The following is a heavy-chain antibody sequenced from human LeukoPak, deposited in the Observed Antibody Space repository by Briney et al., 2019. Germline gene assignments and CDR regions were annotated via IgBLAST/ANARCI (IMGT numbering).Heavy chain of an antibody. J-gene: IGHJ4*02. D-gene: IGHD3-22*01. CDR1: GYTFTGYY. Sequence: ASVKVSCKASGYTFTGYYMHWVRQAPGQGLEWMGWINPNSGGTNYAQKFQGWVTMTRDTSISTAYMELSRLRSDDTAVYYCARGRSAYDSSGYYYGNWGQGTLVTVSS. V-gene: IGHV1-2*04. CDR2: INPNSGGT. CDR3: ARGRSAYDSSGYYYGN.